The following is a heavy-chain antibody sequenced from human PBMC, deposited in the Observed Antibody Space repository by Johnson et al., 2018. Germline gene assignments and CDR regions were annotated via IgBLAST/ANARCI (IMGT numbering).Heavy chain of an antibody. CDR2: TYTGGNT. Sequence: EVQLVESGGGVVRXGGSLRLSCAASGFTFDDYGMSWVRQAPGKGLEWVSVTYTGGNTYYAESVKGRFTISRENSKNTLYVKMNSLRVEDTAMYYCAGGGGITGTAFDIWGQGTMVTVSS. V-gene: IGHV3-66*02. CDR3: AGGGGITGTAFDI. J-gene: IGHJ3*02. D-gene: IGHD1-20*01. CDR1: GFTFDDYG.